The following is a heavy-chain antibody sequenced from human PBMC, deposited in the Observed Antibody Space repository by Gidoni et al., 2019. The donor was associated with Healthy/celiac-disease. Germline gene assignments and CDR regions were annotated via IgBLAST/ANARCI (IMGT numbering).Heavy chain of an antibody. D-gene: IGHD5-18*01. CDR2: INSDGSSS. CDR1: GFTFSSYW. V-gene: IGHV3-74*01. Sequence: EVQQVESGGGLVQPGGSLRLSCAASGFTFSSYWMHWVRQAPGKGLVWVSRINSDGSSSSYADSVKGRFTISRDNAKNTLYLQMNSLRAEDRAVYYCARAPSGGYGDAFVIWGQGTMVTVSS. CDR3: ARAPSGGYGDAFVI. J-gene: IGHJ3*02.